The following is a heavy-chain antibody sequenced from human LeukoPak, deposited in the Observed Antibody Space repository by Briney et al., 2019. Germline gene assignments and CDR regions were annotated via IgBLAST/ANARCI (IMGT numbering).Heavy chain of an antibody. D-gene: IGHD1-1*01. CDR2: ISSSSSHI. Sequence: GGSLRLSCAASGFTFSSYSMNWVRQAPGKGLEWVSSISSSSSHIYYADSVKGRFTISRDNAKNSLYLQMNSLRAEDTAVYYCARKRNGLDYWGQGTLVTVSS. V-gene: IGHV3-21*01. CDR1: GFTFSSYS. CDR3: ARKRNGLDY. J-gene: IGHJ4*02.